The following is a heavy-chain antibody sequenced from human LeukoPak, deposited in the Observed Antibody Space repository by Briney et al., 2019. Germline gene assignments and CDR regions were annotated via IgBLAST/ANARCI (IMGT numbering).Heavy chain of an antibody. D-gene: IGHD4-17*01. Sequence: GGSLRLSCAASGFTFSSYAMSWVRQAPGKGLEWVSAISGSGGSTYYADSVKGRFAISRDNSKNTLYLQMNSLRAEDTAVYYCAKVHVDDYGDPYFDYWGQGTLVTVSS. CDR1: GFTFSSYA. V-gene: IGHV3-23*01. CDR3: AKVHVDDYGDPYFDY. CDR2: ISGSGGST. J-gene: IGHJ4*02.